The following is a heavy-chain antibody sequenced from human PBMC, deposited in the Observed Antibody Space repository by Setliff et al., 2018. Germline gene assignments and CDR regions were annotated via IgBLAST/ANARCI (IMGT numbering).Heavy chain of an antibody. CDR3: ASFQGNYYYDSSGYYYFDY. CDR1: GGSISSSSYY. V-gene: IGHV4-39*01. CDR2: IYYSGST. Sequence: KTSETLSLTCTVSGGSISSSSYYWGWIRQPPGKGLEWIGSIYYSGSTYYNPSLKSRVTISVDTSKNQFSLKLSSVTAADTAVYYCASFQGNYYYDSSGYYYFDYWGQGTLVTVSS. J-gene: IGHJ4*02. D-gene: IGHD3-22*01.